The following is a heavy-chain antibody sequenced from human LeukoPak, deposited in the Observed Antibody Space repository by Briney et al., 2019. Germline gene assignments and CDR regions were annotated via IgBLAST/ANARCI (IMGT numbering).Heavy chain of an antibody. CDR3: ARRGTGYDYVWGSYRQYNWFDP. J-gene: IGHJ5*02. V-gene: IGHV1-18*01. Sequence: ASVKVSCKASGYTFTSYGISWVRQAPGQGLEWMGWISAYNGNTNYAQKLQGRVTMTTDTSTSTAYMELRSLRSDDTAVYYCARRGTGYDYVWGSYRQYNWFDPWGQGTLVTVSS. CDR1: GYTFTSYG. CDR2: ISAYNGNT. D-gene: IGHD3-16*02.